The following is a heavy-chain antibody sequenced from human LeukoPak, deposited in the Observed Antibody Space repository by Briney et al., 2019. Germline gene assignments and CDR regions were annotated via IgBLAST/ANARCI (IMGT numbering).Heavy chain of an antibody. D-gene: IGHD4-17*01. CDR1: EFTFSSYT. Sequence: PGGSLRLSCAASEFTFSSYTMNWVRQAPGKGLERVSSISSSSSYIYHADSVKGRFTISRDNAKNSLYLQMNSLRAGDTAVYYCARMPHYGDLNYSFDYWGQGTLVTVSS. CDR3: ARMPHYGDLNYSFDY. J-gene: IGHJ4*02. V-gene: IGHV3-21*01. CDR2: ISSSSSYI.